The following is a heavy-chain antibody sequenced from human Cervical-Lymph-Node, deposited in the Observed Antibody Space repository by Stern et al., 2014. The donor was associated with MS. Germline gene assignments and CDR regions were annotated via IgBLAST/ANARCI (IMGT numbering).Heavy chain of an antibody. CDR2: IVPMCAKA. V-gene: IGHV1-69*01. J-gene: IGHJ5*02. CDR3: ARERSIHYPAFAP. D-gene: IGHD3-10*01. Sequence: QVQLMQSGAEVKKPGSSVRVSCKASGGSFQSYAFNWLRQAPGQGLEWMGYIVPMCAKADYAQKFQGRVTVTADEATNTVYMELSFLTSEDTAVYYCARERSIHYPAFAPWGQGTLVTVSS. CDR1: GGSFQSYA.